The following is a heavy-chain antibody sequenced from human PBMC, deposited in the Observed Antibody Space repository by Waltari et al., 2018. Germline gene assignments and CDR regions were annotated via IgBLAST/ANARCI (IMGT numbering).Heavy chain of an antibody. D-gene: IGHD3-22*01. CDR2: NIPIFGKP. CDR3: ARGYRYDSSGRFYFDY. V-gene: IGHV1-69*12. Sequence: QVRLVQSGAEVRKPGSSVKVSCQTSGGSLRGYTVNWVRQAPGQGLEWMGGNIPIFGKPDYANKFQGRLAISAGDNFRVAYMELGGLTSHDTAIYFCARGYRYDSSGRFYFDYWGQGTLVTVSS. CDR1: GGSLRGYT. J-gene: IGHJ4*02.